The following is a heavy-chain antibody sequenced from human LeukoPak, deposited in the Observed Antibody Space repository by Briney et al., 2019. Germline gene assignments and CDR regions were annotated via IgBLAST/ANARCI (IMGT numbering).Heavy chain of an antibody. V-gene: IGHV3-21*01. CDR3: ARDRRIAVAGTVWDY. Sequence: PGGSLRLSCAASGFTFSSYSMNWVRQAPGKGLEWVSSISSSSSYIYYADSVKGRFTISRDNAKNSLYLQMNSLRAEDTAVYYCARDRRIAVAGTVWDYWGQGTLVTVSS. CDR2: ISSSSSYI. CDR1: GFTFSSYS. D-gene: IGHD6-19*01. J-gene: IGHJ4*02.